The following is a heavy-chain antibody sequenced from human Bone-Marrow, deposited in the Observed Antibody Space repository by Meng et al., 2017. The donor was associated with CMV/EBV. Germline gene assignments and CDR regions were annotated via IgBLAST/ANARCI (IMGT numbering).Heavy chain of an antibody. CDR2: INHSGST. J-gene: IGHJ5*02. CDR1: GGSFSGYY. D-gene: IGHD3-22*01. V-gene: IGHV4-34*01. Sequence: SDTLSLTCAVYGGSFSGYYWSWIRQPPGKGLEWIGEINHSGSTNYNPSLKSRVTISVDTSKNQFSLKLSSVTAADTAVYYCARTNTYYYDSSGYSLYWFDPWGQGTLVTVSS. CDR3: ARTNTYYYDSSGYSLYWFDP.